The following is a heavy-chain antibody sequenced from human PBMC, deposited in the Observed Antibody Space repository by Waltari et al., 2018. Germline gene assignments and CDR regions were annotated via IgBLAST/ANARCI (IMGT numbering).Heavy chain of an antibody. D-gene: IGHD3-3*01. Sequence: QVQLQQWGAGLLKPSETLSLTCAVYGGSFSGYYWSWIRQPPGKGLEWIGEINHSGSTNYNPSVKCRVTISVDTSKNQFSLELSSVTAADTAVYYCARRKGGSITIFGVVTIFDYWGQGTLVTVSS. CDR3: ARRKGGSITIFGVVTIFDY. CDR1: GGSFSGYY. J-gene: IGHJ4*02. V-gene: IGHV4-34*01. CDR2: INHSGST.